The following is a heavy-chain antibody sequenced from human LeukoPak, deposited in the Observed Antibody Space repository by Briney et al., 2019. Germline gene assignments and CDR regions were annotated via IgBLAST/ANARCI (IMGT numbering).Heavy chain of an antibody. CDR1: GFTFSSYA. Sequence: GGSLRLSCAASGFTFSSYAMSWVRQAPGKGLEWVSAISGSGGSTYYADSVKGRFTISRDNSKNTLYLQMNSLRAEDTAVYYXXXXXXXXQWLVGTDWGQGTLVTVSS. CDR3: XXXXXXXQWLVGTD. D-gene: IGHD6-19*01. V-gene: IGHV3-23*01. CDR2: ISGSGGST. J-gene: IGHJ4*02.